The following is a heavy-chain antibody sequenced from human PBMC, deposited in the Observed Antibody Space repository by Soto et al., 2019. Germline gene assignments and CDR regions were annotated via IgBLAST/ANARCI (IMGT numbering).Heavy chain of an antibody. CDR2: IRDDGVTT. D-gene: IGHD2-21*01. CDR1: GFNFNSNV. J-gene: IGHJ4*02. Sequence: PGGSLRLSCTASGFNFNSNVMSWVRQAPGKGLGWLAIIRDDGVTTYYAASVKGRFTISRDNSMNTLYLQMKSLRAEDTAVYYCAKTYVAWANFPFGSWGQGIQVTVSS. CDR3: AKTYVAWANFPFGS. V-gene: IGHV3-23*01.